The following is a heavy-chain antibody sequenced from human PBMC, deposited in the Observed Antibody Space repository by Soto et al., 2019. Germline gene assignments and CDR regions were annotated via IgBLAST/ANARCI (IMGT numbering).Heavy chain of an antibody. J-gene: IGHJ3*02. CDR2: IYPGDSDT. CDR3: ARHDGRLVVVGANGRTFDI. D-gene: IGHD2-15*01. V-gene: IGHV5-51*01. Sequence: PGESLKISCKASGYSFTSYWIGWVRQMPGKGLEWMGIIYPGDSDTRYSPSFQGQVTISADKSVSTAYLQWSSLKASDTAVYYCARHDGRLVVVGANGRTFDIWGQGTMVTVSS. CDR1: GYSFTSYW.